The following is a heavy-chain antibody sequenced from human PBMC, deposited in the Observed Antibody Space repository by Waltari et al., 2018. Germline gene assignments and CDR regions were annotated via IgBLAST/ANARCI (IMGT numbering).Heavy chain of an antibody. Sequence: QLQLQESGPGLVKPSETLSLTCTVSGGSISSSSYYWGWIRQPPGKGLEWIVSIYYSGSTYYNPSLKSRVTISVDTSKNQFSLKLSSVTAADTAVYYCARGRAVKDIVVVPAAHFDYWGQGTLVTVSS. CDR2: IYYSGST. CDR3: ARGRAVKDIVVVPAAHFDY. CDR1: GGSISSSSYY. D-gene: IGHD2-2*01. J-gene: IGHJ4*02. V-gene: IGHV4-39*07.